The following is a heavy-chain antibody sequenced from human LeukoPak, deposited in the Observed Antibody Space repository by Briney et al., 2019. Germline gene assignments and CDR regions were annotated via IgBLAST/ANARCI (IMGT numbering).Heavy chain of an antibody. CDR2: ISSSSSYI. CDR3: ARDRLPWELRDAFDI. CDR1: GFTVSSNY. V-gene: IGHV3-21*01. J-gene: IGHJ3*02. Sequence: GGSLRLSCAASGFTVSSNYMSWVRQAPGKGLEWVSSISSSSSYIYYADSVKGRFTISRDNAKNSLYLQMNSLRAEDTAVYYCARDRLPWELRDAFDIWGQGTMVTVSS. D-gene: IGHD1-26*01.